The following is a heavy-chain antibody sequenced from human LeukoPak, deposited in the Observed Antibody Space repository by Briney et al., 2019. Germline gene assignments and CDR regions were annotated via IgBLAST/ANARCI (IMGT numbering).Heavy chain of an antibody. D-gene: IGHD6-19*01. CDR1: GFTFSSYG. Sequence: PGGSLRLSCAASGFTFSSYGMHWVRQAPGKGLERVAVISYDGSNKYYADSVKGRFTISRDNSKNTLYLQMNSLRAEDTAVYYCAKEPYSSGWYLGLDYWGQGTLVTVSS. CDR3: AKEPYSSGWYLGLDY. V-gene: IGHV3-30*18. CDR2: ISYDGSNK. J-gene: IGHJ4*02.